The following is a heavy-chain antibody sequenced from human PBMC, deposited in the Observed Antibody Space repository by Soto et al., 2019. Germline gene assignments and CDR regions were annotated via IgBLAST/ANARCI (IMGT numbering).Heavy chain of an antibody. CDR2: IYYYGNT. J-gene: IGHJ6*02. CDR1: GGSIGSRDYY. CDR3: ARDKGGAALKGSGMDV. Sequence: QVQVQESGPGLVKPSQTLSLKCSVSGGSIGSRDYYWSWIRQHPEKGLEWIGSIYYYGNTDYNPSLRGRPTMSLDTSMNEFSLKLTSVTAADTAVYYCARDKGGAALKGSGMDVWGQGTTVTVS. D-gene: IGHD3-10*01. V-gene: IGHV4-31*02.